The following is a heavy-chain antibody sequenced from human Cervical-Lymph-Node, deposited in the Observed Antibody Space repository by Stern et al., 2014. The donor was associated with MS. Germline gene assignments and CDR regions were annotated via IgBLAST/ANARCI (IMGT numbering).Heavy chain of an antibody. J-gene: IGHJ4*02. CDR3: ARHRAMAGHFPL. CDR2: IHYRGGI. D-gene: IGHD6-19*01. CDR1: GGSISSYY. V-gene: IGHV4-59*01. Sequence: QVQLQESGPGLVKPSETLSLTCTVSGGSISSYYWSWIRQPPGKGLERIGYIHYRGGIDYNPSLKSRVTISVDTSKNQFSLRLSSVSAADTAVYYCARHRAMAGHFPLWGQGTQVTVSS.